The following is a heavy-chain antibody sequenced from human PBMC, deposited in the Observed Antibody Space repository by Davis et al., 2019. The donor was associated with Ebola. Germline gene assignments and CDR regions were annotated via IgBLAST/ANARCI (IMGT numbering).Heavy chain of an antibody. CDR1: GGSTSSYF. CDR2: VYYGGNT. V-gene: IGHV4-59*01. CDR3: ARITSDSSAWYFYGMDV. Sequence: MPGGSLRLSCSVSGGSTSSYFWSWLRQPPGKGLEWIGYVYYGGNTNYNASLKSRVTISLDTSKNQFSLNLRSVTAADTAVYYCARITSDSSAWYFYGMDVWGKETTVTVSS. J-gene: IGHJ6*04. D-gene: IGHD6-19*01.